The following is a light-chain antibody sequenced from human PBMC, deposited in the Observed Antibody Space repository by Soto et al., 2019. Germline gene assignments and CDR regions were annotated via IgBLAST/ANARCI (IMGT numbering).Light chain of an antibody. CDR3: AAWDDSLTGLNV. J-gene: IGLJ1*01. CDR2: DNN. CDR1: SSNIGRNT. V-gene: IGLV1-44*01. Sequence: HSVLSQPPSATGIPGQRVAISCSGSSSNIGRNTVNWYQQLPGTAPKLLIYDNNRRPSGVPDRFSGSKSGTSASLAISGLQSEDEADYYCAAWDDSLTGLNVFGTGTKVTVL.